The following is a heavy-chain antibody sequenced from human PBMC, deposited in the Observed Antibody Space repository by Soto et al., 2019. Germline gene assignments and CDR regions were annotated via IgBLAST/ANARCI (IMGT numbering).Heavy chain of an antibody. CDR2: IIPIFGTA. CDR1: VGTFSSYL. Sequence: SVKVSCKAAVGTFSSYLISWGRQEPGQGLEWMGGIIPIFGTANYAQKFQGRVTITADESTSTAYMELSSLRSEDTAVYYCARVWVTPVAFDIWGQGTMVTVSS. V-gene: IGHV1-69*13. D-gene: IGHD4-4*01. J-gene: IGHJ3*02. CDR3: ARVWVTPVAFDI.